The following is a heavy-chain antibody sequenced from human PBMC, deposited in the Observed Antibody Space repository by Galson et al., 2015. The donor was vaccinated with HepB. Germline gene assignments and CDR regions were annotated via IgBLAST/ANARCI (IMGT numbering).Heavy chain of an antibody. J-gene: IGHJ4*02. Sequence: QSGAEVKKPGESLRISCKGSGYSFTSYWISWVRQMPGKGLEWMGRIDPSDSYTNYSPSFQGHVTISADKSISTAYLQWSSLKASDTAMYYCARHSRYRRRITIFGVVNRGPDYWGQGTLVTVSS. V-gene: IGHV5-10-1*01. D-gene: IGHD3-3*01. CDR2: IDPSDSYT. CDR1: GYSFTSYW. CDR3: ARHSRYRRRITIFGVVNRGPDY.